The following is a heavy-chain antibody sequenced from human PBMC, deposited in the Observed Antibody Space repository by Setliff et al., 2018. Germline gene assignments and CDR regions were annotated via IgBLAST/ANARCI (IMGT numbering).Heavy chain of an antibody. J-gene: IGHJ6*03. CDR2: IRSKLYGGTT. Sequence: GGSLRLSCSGSGFTFGDYAMSWFRQAPGKGLEWVAFIRSKLYGGTTEYTASVKGRFTFSRDDSRSVAYLQMNSLKTEDTAVYYCSRDRVGYSSFFYYYTDVWGKGSTVTVSS. V-gene: IGHV3-49*01. D-gene: IGHD5-18*01. CDR3: SRDRVGYSSFFYYYTDV. CDR1: GFTFGDYA.